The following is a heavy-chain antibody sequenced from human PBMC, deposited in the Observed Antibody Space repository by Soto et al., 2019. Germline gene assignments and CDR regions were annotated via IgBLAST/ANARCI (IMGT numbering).Heavy chain of an antibody. CDR2: ISGSGGNT. J-gene: IGHJ2*01. V-gene: IGHV3-23*01. D-gene: IGHD1-26*01. CDR3: ARKWGDDSIYFAL. Sequence: EVQLLESGGALVQPGGSLRLSCAASGFTFSAYAMSWVRQAPGKGLQWVSTISGSGGNTYYADSVKGRFTISRDNSKDTLHLQMSGLRAADTARFYCARKWGDDSIYFALWGLGTLVTVSS. CDR1: GFTFSAYA.